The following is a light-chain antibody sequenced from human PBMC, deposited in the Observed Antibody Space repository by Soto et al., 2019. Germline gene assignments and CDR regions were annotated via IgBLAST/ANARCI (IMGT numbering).Light chain of an antibody. V-gene: IGKV1-39*01. CDR1: QSISSY. CDR2: AAS. CDR3: QQSYSTPRIT. J-gene: IGKJ3*01. Sequence: DSQMTQSPSSLSASVGDRVTITCPASQSISSYLNWYQQKPGKAPKLLIYAASSLQSGVPSRFSGSGSGTDFTLTISSLQPEDFATYYCQQSYSTPRITFGPGTKVDIK.